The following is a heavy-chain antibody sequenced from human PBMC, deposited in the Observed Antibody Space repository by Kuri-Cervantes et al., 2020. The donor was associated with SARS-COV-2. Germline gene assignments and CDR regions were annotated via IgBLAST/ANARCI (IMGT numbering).Heavy chain of an antibody. CDR3: ARGRYDFWSGFFPPTL. J-gene: IGHJ4*02. D-gene: IGHD3-3*01. Sequence: GESLKISCAASGFTFSSYAMHRVRQAPGKGLEWVAVISYDGSNKYYADSVKGRFTISRDNSKNTLYLQMSSLGAEDTAVYYCARGRYDFWSGFFPPTLWGQGTLVTVSS. CDR1: GFTFSSYA. V-gene: IGHV3-30-3*01. CDR2: ISYDGSNK.